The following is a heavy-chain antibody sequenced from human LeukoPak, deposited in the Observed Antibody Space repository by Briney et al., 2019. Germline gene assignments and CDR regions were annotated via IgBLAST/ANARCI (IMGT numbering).Heavy chain of an antibody. V-gene: IGHV3-30*09. D-gene: IGHD1-26*01. CDR3: ARSPTRSLRVGEFDF. J-gene: IGHJ4*02. CDR2: ISYDEDNK. CDR1: GFPFSYYS. Sequence: GGSLRLSCAASGFPFSYYSTHWVRQAPGKGLEWVAVISYDEDNKYYAESVKGRFAISRDNSKDTLYLQMNSLRAGDTAVYYCARSPTRSLRVGEFDFWGQGTLVTVSS.